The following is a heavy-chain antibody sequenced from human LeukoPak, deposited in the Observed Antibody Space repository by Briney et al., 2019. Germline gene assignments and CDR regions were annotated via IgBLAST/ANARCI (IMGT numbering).Heavy chain of an antibody. D-gene: IGHD5-18*01. V-gene: IGHV4-30-4*01. CDR3: ARAPWLLYAFDI. CDR1: GGSISSGDYY. Sequence: PSETLSLTCTVSGGSISSGDYYWSWIRQPPGKGLEWIGHIYYSGSTYYNPSLKSRVTISVDTSKNQFSLKLSSVTAADTAVYYCARAPWLLYAFDIWGQGTMVTVSS. CDR2: IYYSGST. J-gene: IGHJ3*02.